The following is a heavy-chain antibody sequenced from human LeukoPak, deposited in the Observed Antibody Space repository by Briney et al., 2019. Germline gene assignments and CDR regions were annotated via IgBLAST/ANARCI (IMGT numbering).Heavy chain of an antibody. CDR1: GFTFSSYA. CDR2: ISGSGGST. J-gene: IGHJ6*03. CDR3: ARDGSRSIAARPDPDCVSPYYYYMDV. D-gene: IGHD6-6*01. Sequence: GGSLRLSCAASGFTFSSYAMSWVRQAPGKGLEWVSTISGSGGSTYYADSVKGRFTISRDNSKNTLYLQMNSLRAEDTAVYYCARDGSRSIAARPDPDCVSPYYYYMDVWGKGTTVTVSS. V-gene: IGHV3-23*01.